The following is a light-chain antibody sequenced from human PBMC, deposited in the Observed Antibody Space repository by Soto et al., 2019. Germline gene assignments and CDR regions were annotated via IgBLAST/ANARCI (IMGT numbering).Light chain of an antibody. J-gene: IGKJ2*01. CDR3: QQYNNWPRT. V-gene: IGKV3-15*01. CDR2: GAS. CDR1: QNVRSD. Sequence: ELVMTQSPATLPVSPGERATLSCRASQNVRSDLAWYQQRPGQAPRLLIYGASTRATGIPARFSGSGSGTDFTLTISSLQSEDFAVYYCQQYNNWPRTFGQGTKLEIK.